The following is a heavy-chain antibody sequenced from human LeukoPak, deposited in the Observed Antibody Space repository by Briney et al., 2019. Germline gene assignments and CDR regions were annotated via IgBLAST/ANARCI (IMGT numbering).Heavy chain of an antibody. CDR3: ARGGYSSGSYPRKRYYFDY. CDR2: ISGSGGST. V-gene: IGHV3-23*01. CDR1: GFTFSSYA. Sequence: PGGSLRLSCAASGFTFSSYAMSWVRQAPGKGLEWVSAISGSGGSTYYADSVKGRFTISRDNSKNTLYLQMNSLRAEDTAVYYCARGGYSSGSYPRKRYYFDYWGQGTLVTVSS. J-gene: IGHJ4*02. D-gene: IGHD6-19*01.